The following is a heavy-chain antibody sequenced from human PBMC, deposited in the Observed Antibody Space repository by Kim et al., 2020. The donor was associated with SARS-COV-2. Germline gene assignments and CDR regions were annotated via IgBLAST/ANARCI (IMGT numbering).Heavy chain of an antibody. V-gene: IGHV3-23*01. CDR3: AKEPGGYCSSTSCHP. J-gene: IGHJ5*02. Sequence: DSVKGRFTISRDNSKNTLYLQMNSLRAEDTAVYYCAKEPGGYCSSTSCHPWGQGTLVTVSS. D-gene: IGHD2-2*01.